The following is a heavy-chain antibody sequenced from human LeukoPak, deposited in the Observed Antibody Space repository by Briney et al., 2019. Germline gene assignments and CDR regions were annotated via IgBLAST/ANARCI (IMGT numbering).Heavy chain of an antibody. CDR1: GFTFSSYW. CDR2: IKQDGSEK. CDR3: ARGRYGGAIDI. D-gene: IGHD5-18*01. Sequence: PGGSPRLSCAASGFTFSSYWMNWVRQAPGKGLEWVANIKQDGSEKYYVDAVKGRFTISRDNAKDSLYLQMNSLRAEDTAVYYCARGRYGGAIDIWGQGTMVTVSS. J-gene: IGHJ3*02. V-gene: IGHV3-7*01.